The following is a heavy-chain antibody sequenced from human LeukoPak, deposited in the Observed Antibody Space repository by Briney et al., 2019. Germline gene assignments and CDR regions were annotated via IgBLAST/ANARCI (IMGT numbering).Heavy chain of an antibody. J-gene: IGHJ4*02. Sequence: GGSLRLSCSASGFTFSNYGMSWVRQAPGKGLEWVSAINDGVGRAFYADAVRGRFTISRDNSKNTLYLQMNSLRAEDTAVYYCAKAGNDWNYSLLCDYWGQGTLVTVSS. CDR2: INDGVGRA. V-gene: IGHV3-23*01. CDR3: AKAGNDWNYSLLCDY. CDR1: GFTFSNYG. D-gene: IGHD1-7*01.